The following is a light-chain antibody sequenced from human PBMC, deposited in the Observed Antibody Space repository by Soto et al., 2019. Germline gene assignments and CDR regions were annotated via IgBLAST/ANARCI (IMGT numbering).Light chain of an antibody. J-gene: IGLJ1*01. Sequence: QSALTQPASVSGSPGQSITISCTGTSSDVGGYKYVSWYQQHPGKAPKLMIYDVSNRPSGVSDRFSGPKSGNTASLTISGLQSEDEADYYCDSYTSRSSYVFGTGTKVTAL. V-gene: IGLV2-14*01. CDR3: DSYTSRSSYV. CDR2: DVS. CDR1: SSDVGGYKY.